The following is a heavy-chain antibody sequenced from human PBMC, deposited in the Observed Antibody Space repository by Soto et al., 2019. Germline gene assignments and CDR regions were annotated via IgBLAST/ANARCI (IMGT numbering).Heavy chain of an antibody. CDR1: GFTFDDYT. CDR2: ISSDGTST. Sequence: PGGSLRLSCVASGFTFDDYTMHWVRQAPGKGLEWVSLISSDGTSTYYADSLKGRFTISRDNSKNSLFLQMNSLRTEDTALYYCAKDASGYDMAFDYWGQGTLVTVSS. J-gene: IGHJ4*02. CDR3: AKDASGYDMAFDY. V-gene: IGHV3-43*01. D-gene: IGHD5-12*01.